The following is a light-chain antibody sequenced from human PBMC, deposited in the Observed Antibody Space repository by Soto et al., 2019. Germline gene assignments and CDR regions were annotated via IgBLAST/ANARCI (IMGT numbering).Light chain of an antibody. CDR3: QQYGSSGA. Sequence: ENFLTQSPGTLSLSPGEGATHSCMACRGVSANYLAWDQQKPGQAPTVLIYGASNRATGIPDRFSGSGSGTDFTLTISRLEPEDFAVYYCQQYGSSGAFGQGTKVDI. V-gene: IGKV3-20*01. CDR2: GAS. J-gene: IGKJ1*01. CDR1: RGVSANY.